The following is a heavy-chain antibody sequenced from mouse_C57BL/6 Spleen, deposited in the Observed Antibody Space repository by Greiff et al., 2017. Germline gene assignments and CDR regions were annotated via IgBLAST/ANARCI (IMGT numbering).Heavy chain of an antibody. CDR2: IDPSDSET. D-gene: IGHD1-1*01. CDR1: GYTFTSYW. J-gene: IGHJ2*01. CDR3: ARSHYYGSSRYYFDY. Sequence: VQLQQPWAELVRPGSSVKLSCKASGYTFTSYWMHWVKQRPIQGLEWIGNIDPSDSETHYNQKFKDKATLTVDKSSSTAYMQLSSLTSEDSAVYYCARSHYYGSSRYYFDYWGQGTTLTVSS. V-gene: IGHV1-52*01.